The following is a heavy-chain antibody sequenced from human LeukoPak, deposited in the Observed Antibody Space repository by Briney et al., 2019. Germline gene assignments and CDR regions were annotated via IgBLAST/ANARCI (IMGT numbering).Heavy chain of an antibody. Sequence: RSSVKVSCKASGGTFSSYSISWVRQAPGQGLEWMGGIIPILGTANYAQKFQGRVTITADESTSTAYMELSSLRSEDTAVYYCARTERPRSYYDSPVYYYYMDVWGKGTTVTISS. J-gene: IGHJ6*03. V-gene: IGHV1-69*13. CDR2: IIPILGTA. CDR3: ARTERPRSYYDSPVYYYYMDV. CDR1: GGTFSSYS. D-gene: IGHD1-26*01.